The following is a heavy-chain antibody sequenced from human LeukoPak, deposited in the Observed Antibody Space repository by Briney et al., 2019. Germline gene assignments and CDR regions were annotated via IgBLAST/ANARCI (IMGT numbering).Heavy chain of an antibody. V-gene: IGHV4-34*01. Sequence: PSETLSLTCAVYGGSFSGYYWSWIRQPPGKGLEWIGEINHSGSTNYNPSLKSRVTISVDTSKNQFSLKLSSATAADTAVYYCARGEYSSGWYYYFDYWGQGTLVTVSS. CDR3: ARGEYSSGWYYYFDY. CDR2: INHSGST. J-gene: IGHJ4*02. D-gene: IGHD6-19*01. CDR1: GGSFSGYY.